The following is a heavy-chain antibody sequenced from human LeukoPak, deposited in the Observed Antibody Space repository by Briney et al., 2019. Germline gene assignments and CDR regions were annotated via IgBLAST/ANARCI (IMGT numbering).Heavy chain of an antibody. V-gene: IGHV4-39*01. J-gene: IGHJ6*03. CDR1: GGSISSGGYY. Sequence: SETLSLTCTVSGGSISSGGYYWGWIRQPPGKGLEWIGSIYYSGSTYYNPSLKSRVTISVDTSKNQFSLKLSSVTAADTSVYFCARSYWSSTSGFYYNYMDVWGKGTTVTVSS. CDR2: IYYSGST. CDR3: ARSYWSSTSGFYYNYMDV. D-gene: IGHD6-13*01.